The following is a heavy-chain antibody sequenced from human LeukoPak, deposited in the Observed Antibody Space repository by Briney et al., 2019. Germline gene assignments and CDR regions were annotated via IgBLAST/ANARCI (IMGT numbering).Heavy chain of an antibody. CDR2: VYYTGNA. Sequence: SETLSLTCTVSSGSITNYYWNWFRQPPGKGLEWIGYVYYTGNANYNAYLKSRVIMSVDTSKNPFSLKLSSVTAADTAVYYCARSHPGYFYFDFWGQGTVVTVS. CDR3: ARSHPGYFYFDF. J-gene: IGHJ4*02. D-gene: IGHD2-21*01. V-gene: IGHV4-59*01. CDR1: SGSITNYY.